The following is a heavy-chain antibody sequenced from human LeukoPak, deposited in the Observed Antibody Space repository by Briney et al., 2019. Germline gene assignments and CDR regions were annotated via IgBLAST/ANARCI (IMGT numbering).Heavy chain of an antibody. CDR1: GGSISSYY. CDR3: ARSYDSSGYYPRQYFQH. Sequence: PSETLPLTCTVSGGSISSYYWSWIRQPPGKGLEWIGYIYYSGSTNYNPSLKSRVTISVDTSKNQFSLKLSSVTAADTAVYYCARSYDSSGYYPRQYFQHWGQGTLVTVSS. D-gene: IGHD3-22*01. J-gene: IGHJ1*01. CDR2: IYYSGST. V-gene: IGHV4-59*01.